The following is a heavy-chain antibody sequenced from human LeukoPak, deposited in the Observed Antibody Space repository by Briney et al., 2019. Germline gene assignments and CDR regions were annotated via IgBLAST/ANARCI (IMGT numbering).Heavy chain of an antibody. V-gene: IGHV1-46*01. D-gene: IGHD1-26*01. CDR3: ARDAIRGVGATDP. CDR2: INPSGGST. J-gene: IGHJ5*02. Sequence: ASVKVSCKASGYTFTSYYIHWVRQAPGQGLEWMGIINPSGGSTSYAQKFQGRVTMTRDTSTSTVYMELSSLRSDDTAVYYCARDAIRGVGATDPWGQGTLVTVSS. CDR1: GYTFTSYY.